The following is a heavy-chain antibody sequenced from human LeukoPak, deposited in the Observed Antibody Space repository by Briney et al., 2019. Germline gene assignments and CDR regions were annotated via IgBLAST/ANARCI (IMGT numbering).Heavy chain of an antibody. CDR1: GFTFSSYG. J-gene: IGHJ4*02. CDR3: AKSGSIWYYFDY. V-gene: IGHV3-23*01. D-gene: IGHD6-13*01. CDR2: ISGSGGST. Sequence: GGSLRLSCVDSGFTFSSYGMSWVRQAPGKGLEWVSAISGSGGSTEYADSVKGRFTISRENSKNTLYLQMNSLRAEDTAVYYCAKSGSIWYYFDYWGQGSLVTVYS.